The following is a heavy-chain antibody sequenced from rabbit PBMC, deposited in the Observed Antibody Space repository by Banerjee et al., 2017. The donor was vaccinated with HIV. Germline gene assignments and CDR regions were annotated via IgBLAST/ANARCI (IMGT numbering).Heavy chain of an antibody. CDR1: GFSFSNKYV. V-gene: IGHV1S40*01. J-gene: IGHJ3*01. Sequence: QSLEESGGDLVKPGASLTLTCTASGFSFSNKYVMCWVRQAPGKGLEWIACINTSSGNTVYASWAKGRFTISKTSSTTVTLQMTSLTAADTATYFCARGGGAGTGYDFWGQGTLVTVS. D-gene: IGHD6-1*01. CDR2: INTSSGNT. CDR3: ARGGGAGTGYDF.